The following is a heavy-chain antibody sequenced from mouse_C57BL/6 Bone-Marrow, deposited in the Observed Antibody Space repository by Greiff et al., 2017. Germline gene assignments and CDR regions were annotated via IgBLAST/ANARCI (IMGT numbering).Heavy chain of an antibody. V-gene: IGHV1-74*01. J-gene: IGHJ3*01. D-gene: IGHD2-1*01. CDR1: GYTFTSYW. CDR3: AIGVYYGNPWFAY. CDR2: IHPSDSDT. Sequence: QVQLQQPGAELVKPGASVKVSCKASGYTFTSYWMHWVKQRPGQGLEWIGRIHPSDSDTNYNQKFKGKATLTVDKSSSPAYMQLSSLTSEDSAVYYCAIGVYYGNPWFAYWGQGTLVTVSA.